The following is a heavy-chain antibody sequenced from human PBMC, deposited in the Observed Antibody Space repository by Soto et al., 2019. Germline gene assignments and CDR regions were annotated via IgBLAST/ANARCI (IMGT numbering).Heavy chain of an antibody. CDR2: IYPGDSDT. D-gene: IGHD4-17*01. CDR3: ARRTHYGDYLSYYYGMDV. J-gene: IGHJ6*02. CDR1: GYSFTSYW. Sequence: GESLKISCKGSGYSFTSYWIGWVRQMPGKGLEWMGIIYPGDSDTRYSPSFQGQVTISADKSISTAYLQWSSLKASDTAMYYCARRTHYGDYLSYYYGMDVWGQGTTVTAP. V-gene: IGHV5-51*01.